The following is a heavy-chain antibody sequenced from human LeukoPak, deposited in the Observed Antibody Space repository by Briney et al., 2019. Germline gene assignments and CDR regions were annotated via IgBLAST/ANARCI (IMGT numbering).Heavy chain of an antibody. V-gene: IGHV3-7*03. CDR1: GFTFSNYW. D-gene: IGHD3-9*01. CDR2: IKHDGGDK. Sequence: GGSLRLSCAASGFTFSNYWMSWVRQAPGKGLEWVANIKHDGGDKHYVDSVKGRFTIARDSAKNSLNLQMNSLRAEDTAVYYRARGGNYDILTGYIFDYWGQGTLVTVSS. J-gene: IGHJ4*02. CDR3: ARGGNYDILTGYIFDY.